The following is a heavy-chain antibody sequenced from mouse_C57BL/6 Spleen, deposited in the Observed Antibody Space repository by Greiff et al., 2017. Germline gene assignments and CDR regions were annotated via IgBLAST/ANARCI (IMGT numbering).Heavy chain of an antibody. Sequence: QVQLQQSGPELVKPGASVKISCKASGYAFSSSWMNWVKQRPGKGLEWIGRIYPGDGDTNYNGKFKGKATLTADKSSSTAYMQLSSLTSEDSAVYVCARSNYYGSSLDYWGQGTTLTVSS. CDR2: IYPGDGDT. V-gene: IGHV1-82*01. CDR1: GYAFSSSW. J-gene: IGHJ2*01. CDR3: ARSNYYGSSLDY. D-gene: IGHD1-1*01.